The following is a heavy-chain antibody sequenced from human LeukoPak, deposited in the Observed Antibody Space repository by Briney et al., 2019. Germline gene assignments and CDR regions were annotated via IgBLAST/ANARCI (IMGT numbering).Heavy chain of an antibody. CDR2: ISSSSSYI. CDR1: GFTFSSYS. Sequence: PGGSLRLSCAASGFTFSSYSMNWVRQAPGKGLEWVSSISSSSSYIYYADSVKGRFTISRDNAKNSLYLQMNSLRAEDAAVYYFARDRVGYSSSWYGSYNWFDPWGQGTLVTVSS. D-gene: IGHD6-13*01. CDR3: ARDRVGYSSSWYGSYNWFDP. J-gene: IGHJ5*02. V-gene: IGHV3-21*01.